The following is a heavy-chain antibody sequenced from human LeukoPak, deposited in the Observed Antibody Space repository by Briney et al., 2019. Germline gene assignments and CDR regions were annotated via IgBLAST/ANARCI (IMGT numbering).Heavy chain of an antibody. Sequence: GGSLRLSCAASGFTFSSYGMHWVRQAPGKGLEWVAVISYDGSNKYYADSVKGRFTISRDNSKNTLYLQMNSLSAEGTAVYYCATTSDMITFGGVIVAYYYYYGMDVWGQGTTVTVSS. CDR2: ISYDGSNK. CDR1: GFTFSSYG. D-gene: IGHD3-16*02. CDR3: ATTSDMITFGGVIVAYYYYYGMDV. J-gene: IGHJ6*02. V-gene: IGHV3-30*03.